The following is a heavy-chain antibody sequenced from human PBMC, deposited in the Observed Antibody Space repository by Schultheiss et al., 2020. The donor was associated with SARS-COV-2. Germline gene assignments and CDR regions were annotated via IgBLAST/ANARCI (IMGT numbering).Heavy chain of an antibody. CDR2: ISAYNGNT. D-gene: IGHD3-16*02. CDR3: ATADVVPYYFEY. CDR1: GYTFTSYG. V-gene: IGHV1-18*01. Sequence: ASVKVSCKASGYTFTSYGISWVRQAPGQGLEWMGWISAYNGNTNYAQKFQGRVTMTEDTSTDTAYMELNSLRSEDTAVYYCATADVVPYYFEYWGQGTLVTVSS. J-gene: IGHJ4*02.